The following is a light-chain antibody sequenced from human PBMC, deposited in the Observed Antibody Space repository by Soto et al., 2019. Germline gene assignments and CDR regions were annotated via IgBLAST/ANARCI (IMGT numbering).Light chain of an antibody. V-gene: IGLV2-14*03. J-gene: IGLJ1*01. CDR1: SSDIGGYNF. Sequence: QSVLAQPASVSGPPGQSITISCTGTSSDIGGYNFASWYQQHPDKGPKLMIYDVSNRPSGVSNRFSGSKSGNTASLTISGLQAEDEADYYCSSYTSSSTPYVFGTGTKVTVL. CDR3: SSYTSSSTPYV. CDR2: DVS.